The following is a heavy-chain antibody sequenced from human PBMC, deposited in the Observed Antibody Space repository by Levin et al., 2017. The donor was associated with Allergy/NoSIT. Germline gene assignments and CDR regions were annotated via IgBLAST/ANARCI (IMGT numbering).Heavy chain of an antibody. CDR3: ARREPEAAGTSARPPDY. D-gene: IGHD6-13*01. Sequence: SETLSLTCTVSGGSISSSSYYWGWIRQPPGKGLEWIGSIYYSGSTYYNPSLKSRVTISVDTSKNQFSLKLSSVTAADTAVYYCARREPEAAGTSARPPDYWGQGTLVTVSS. V-gene: IGHV4-39*01. CDR2: IYYSGST. J-gene: IGHJ4*02. CDR1: GGSISSSSYY.